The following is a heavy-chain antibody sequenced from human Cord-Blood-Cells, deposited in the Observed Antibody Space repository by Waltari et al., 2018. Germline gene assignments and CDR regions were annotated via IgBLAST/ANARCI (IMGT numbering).Heavy chain of an antibody. CDR1: GFTFRSYW. CDR2: INSDGSST. V-gene: IGHV3-74*01. CDR3: ARVHLRRGVYYFDY. J-gene: IGHJ4*02. D-gene: IGHD6-13*01. Sequence: EVQLVESGGGLVQPGGSLRLSCAASGFTFRSYWMHWVRQAPGKGLVWVSRINSDGSSTSDADSVKGRFTISRDNAKNTLYLQMNSLRAEDTAVYYCARVHLRRGVYYFDYWGQGTLVTVSS.